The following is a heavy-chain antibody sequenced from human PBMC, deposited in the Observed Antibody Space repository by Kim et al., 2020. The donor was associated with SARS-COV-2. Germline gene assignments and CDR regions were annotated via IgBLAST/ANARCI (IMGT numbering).Heavy chain of an antibody. V-gene: IGHV3-30*04. Sequence: GGSLRLSCAASGFTFSSYAMHWVRQAPGKGLEWVAVISYDGSNKYYADSVKGRFTISRDNSKNTLYLQMNSLRAEDTAVYYCAREFLSYYYGSGSYQYNWFDPWGQGTLVTVSS. CDR1: GFTFSSYA. D-gene: IGHD3-10*01. CDR2: ISYDGSNK. J-gene: IGHJ5*02. CDR3: AREFLSYYYGSGSYQYNWFDP.